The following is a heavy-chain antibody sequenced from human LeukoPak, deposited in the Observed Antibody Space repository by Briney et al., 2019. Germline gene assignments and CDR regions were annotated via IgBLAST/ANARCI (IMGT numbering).Heavy chain of an antibody. J-gene: IGHJ6*03. CDR3: ARVRKDYYYYYMDV. V-gene: IGHV3-11*04. Sequence: PGGSLRLSCAASGFSFNDYYMTWMRQAPGKGLEWVSYISSGGGTIIYYADSVKGRFTISKDNAKNSLYLQMNSLRAVDMAVYYCARVRKDYYYYYMDVWGKGTTVTVSS. CDR1: GFSFNDYY. CDR2: ISSGGGTII.